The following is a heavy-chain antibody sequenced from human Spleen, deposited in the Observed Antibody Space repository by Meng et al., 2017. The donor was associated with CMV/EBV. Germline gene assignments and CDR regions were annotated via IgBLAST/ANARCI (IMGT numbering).Heavy chain of an antibody. Sequence: GESLKISCAASGYTFTSYYMHWVRQAPGQGLEWMGIINPRGGSTSYAQKFQGRVTMTRDTSTSTVYMELSRLRSDDTAVFYCAYSNYNYWGQGTLVTVSS. J-gene: IGHJ4*02. CDR2: INPRGGST. CDR3: AYSNYNY. CDR1: GYTFTSYY. D-gene: IGHD4-11*01. V-gene: IGHV1-46*01.